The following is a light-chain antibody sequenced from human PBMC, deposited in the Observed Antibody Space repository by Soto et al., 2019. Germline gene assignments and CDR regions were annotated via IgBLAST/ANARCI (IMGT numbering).Light chain of an antibody. CDR3: QQYNNWPRT. Sequence: EIVLTQSPATLSVSPGDRATLSCRASQSVSSDLAWFQQKPGQAPRFLIYDASTRATGIPARFSGSGSETDFTLTISSLQSEDFAIYYCQQYNNWPRTFGGGTKVEIK. CDR2: DAS. CDR1: QSVSSD. J-gene: IGKJ4*01. V-gene: IGKV3-15*01.